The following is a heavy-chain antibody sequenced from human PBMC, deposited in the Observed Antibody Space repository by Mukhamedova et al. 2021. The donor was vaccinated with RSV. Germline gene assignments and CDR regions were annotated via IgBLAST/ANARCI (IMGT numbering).Heavy chain of an antibody. CDR2: ISGSGDST. V-gene: IGHV3-23*01. J-gene: IGHJ4*02. CDR3: ARARYCSSTSCYLDN. Sequence: SGISGSGDSTYYADSVKGRFTISRDNSKNTLYLPMNSLRAEDTAVYYCARARYCSSTSCYLDNWGQGTLVTVSS. D-gene: IGHD2-2*01.